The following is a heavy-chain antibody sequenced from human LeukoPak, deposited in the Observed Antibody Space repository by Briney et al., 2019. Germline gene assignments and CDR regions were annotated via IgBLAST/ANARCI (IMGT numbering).Heavy chain of an antibody. Sequence: SETLSLXCAVYGGSFSGYYWSWIRQPPGKGLEWIGEINHSGSTNYNPSLKSRVTISVDTSKNQFSLKLSSVTAADTAVYYCARVRGGYSYGDNWFDPWGQGTLVTVSS. CDR2: INHSGST. CDR1: GGSFSGYY. CDR3: ARVRGGYSYGDNWFDP. J-gene: IGHJ5*02. D-gene: IGHD5-18*01. V-gene: IGHV4-34*01.